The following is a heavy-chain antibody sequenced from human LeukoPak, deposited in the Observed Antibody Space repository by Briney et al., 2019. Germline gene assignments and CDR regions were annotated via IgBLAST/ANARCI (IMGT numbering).Heavy chain of an antibody. Sequence: GGSLRLSCAASGFTFSSYGMSWVRQAPGKGLEWVSAISGSGGSTYYADSVKGRFTISRDNAKNTLYLQMNSLRAEDTAVYYCARDLVGPKRYSGYDRDYWGQGTLVTVSS. D-gene: IGHD5-12*01. V-gene: IGHV3-23*01. J-gene: IGHJ4*02. CDR1: GFTFSSYG. CDR3: ARDLVGPKRYSGYDRDY. CDR2: ISGSGGST.